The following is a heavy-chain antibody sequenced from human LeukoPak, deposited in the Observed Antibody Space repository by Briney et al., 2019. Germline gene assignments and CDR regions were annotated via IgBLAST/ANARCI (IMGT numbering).Heavy chain of an antibody. D-gene: IGHD3-22*01. CDR2: ISYDGSNK. Sequence: GGSLRLSCAASGFTFSSYAMHWVRRAPGKGLEWVAVISYDGSNKYYADSVKGRFTISRDNSKNTLYLQMNSLRAEDTAVYYCAKHGRNYYDSSGYSDYFDYWGQGTLVTVSS. J-gene: IGHJ4*02. CDR1: GFTFSSYA. V-gene: IGHV3-30-3*02. CDR3: AKHGRNYYDSSGYSDYFDY.